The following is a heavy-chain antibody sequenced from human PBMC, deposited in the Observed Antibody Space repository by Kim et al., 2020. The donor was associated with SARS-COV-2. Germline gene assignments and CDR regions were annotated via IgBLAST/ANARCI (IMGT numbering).Heavy chain of an antibody. CDR2: IYHSGST. J-gene: IGHJ3*02. CDR3: ARVPDYVWGSYRPMWAFDI. CDR1: GYSISSGYY. Sequence: SETLSLTCTVSGYSISSGYYWGWIRQPPGKGLEWIGSIYHSGSTYYNPSLKSRVTISVDTSKNQFSLKLSSVTAADTAVYYCARVPDYVWGSYRPMWAFDIWGQGTMVTVSS. D-gene: IGHD3-16*02. V-gene: IGHV4-38-2*02.